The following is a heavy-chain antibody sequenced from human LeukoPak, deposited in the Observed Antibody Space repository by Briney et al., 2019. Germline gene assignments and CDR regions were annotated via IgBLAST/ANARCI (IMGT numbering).Heavy chain of an antibody. V-gene: IGHV3-23*01. J-gene: IGHJ4*02. CDR2: ISGSGGST. Sequence: GGTLRLSCAASGFTFSSYGMSWVRQAPGKGLEWVSAISGSGGSTYYADSVKGRFTISRDNSKNTLYLQMNSLRAEDTAVYYCAKKSGAEYYDSSGYYLYYFGYWGQGTLVTVSS. CDR3: AKKSGAEYYDSSGYYLYYFGY. D-gene: IGHD3-22*01. CDR1: GFTFSSYG.